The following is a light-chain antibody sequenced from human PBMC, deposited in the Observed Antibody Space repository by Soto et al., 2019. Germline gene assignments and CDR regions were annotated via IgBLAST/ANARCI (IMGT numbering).Light chain of an antibody. J-gene: IGLJ2*01. CDR2: ENN. CDR3: QSYDSDFVV. CDR1: SGSIANNY. V-gene: IGLV6-57*04. Sequence: NFMLTQPHSVSESPGKTLSISCTRSSGSIANNYVQWYQQRPGSAPTTVIYENNQRLSGVPDRFYGSTDGSSNSASLTISGLQTEDEADYYCQSYDSDFVVFGGGTKVTVL.